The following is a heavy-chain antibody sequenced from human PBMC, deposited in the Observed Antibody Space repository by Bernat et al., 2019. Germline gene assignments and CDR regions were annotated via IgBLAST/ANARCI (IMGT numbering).Heavy chain of an antibody. Sequence: QVQLVESGGGVVQPGRSLRLSCAASGFTFSSYAMHWVRQAPGKGLEWVAVISYDGSNKYYADSVKGRFTISRDNSKNTLYLQMNSLRAEDTAVYYCARDRRIADEPGYYYGMDVWGQGTTVTVSS. CDR2: ISYDGSNK. D-gene: IGHD6-13*01. CDR1: GFTFSSYA. V-gene: IGHV3-30-3*01. CDR3: ARDRRIADEPGYYYGMDV. J-gene: IGHJ6*02.